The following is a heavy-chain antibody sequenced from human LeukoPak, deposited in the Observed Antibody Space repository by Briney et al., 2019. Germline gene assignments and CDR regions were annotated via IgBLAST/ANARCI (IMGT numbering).Heavy chain of an antibody. CDR3: VGWSGYYKGQYY. J-gene: IGHJ4*02. D-gene: IGHD3-3*01. CDR2: IRYDGSNK. CDR1: GFTFSSYG. V-gene: IGHV3-30*02. Sequence: PGGSLRLSCAASGFTFSSYGMHWVRQAPGKGLEWVAFIRYDGSNKYYADSVKGRFTISRDNSKNTLYLQMNSLRAEDTAVYYCVGWSGYYKGQYYWGQGTLVTVSS.